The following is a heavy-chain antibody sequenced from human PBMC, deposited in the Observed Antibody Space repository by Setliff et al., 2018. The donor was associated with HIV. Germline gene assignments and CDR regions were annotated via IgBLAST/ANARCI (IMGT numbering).Heavy chain of an antibody. Sequence: PGGSLRLSCAASGFTFNNYWMAWVRQAPGKGLEWVGSINQDGSEKNYVDSVKGRFSISRDHAENSLYLQMSSLRAEDTAVYYCARKLRPGHGMDVWGQGTTVTVSS. CDR1: GFTFNNYW. CDR2: INQDGSEK. CDR3: ARKLRPGHGMDV. D-gene: IGHD3-10*01. J-gene: IGHJ6*02. V-gene: IGHV3-7*01.